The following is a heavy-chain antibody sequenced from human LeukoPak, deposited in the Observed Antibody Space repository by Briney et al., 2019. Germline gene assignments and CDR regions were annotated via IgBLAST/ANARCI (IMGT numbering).Heavy chain of an antibody. J-gene: IGHJ3*02. CDR3: ARGFLEWLLSNDALDI. CDR1: GGSFSGYY. V-gene: IGHV4-34*01. D-gene: IGHD3-3*01. Sequence: SETLSLTCADYGGSFSGYYWSWIRQPTGKGLEWIGEINHSGSTNYNPSLKSRVTISVDTSKNQFSLKLSSVTAADTAVYYCARGFLEWLLSNDALDILGQGTIVTVSS. CDR2: INHSGST.